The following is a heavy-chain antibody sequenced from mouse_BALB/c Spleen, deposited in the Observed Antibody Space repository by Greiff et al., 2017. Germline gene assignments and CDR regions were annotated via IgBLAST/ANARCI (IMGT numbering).Heavy chain of an antibody. J-gene: IGHJ4*01. CDR2: INPSNGRT. D-gene: IGHD1-1*01. CDR1: GYTFTSYW. V-gene: IGHV1S81*02. CDR3: ARGDFYYYGSRPYAMDY. Sequence: QVQLQQPGAELVKPGASVKLSCKASGYTFTSYWMHWVKQRPGQGLEWIGEINPSNGRTNYNEKFKSKATLTVDKSSSTAYMQLSSLTSEDSAVYYCARGDFYYYGSRPYAMDYWGQGTSVTVSS.